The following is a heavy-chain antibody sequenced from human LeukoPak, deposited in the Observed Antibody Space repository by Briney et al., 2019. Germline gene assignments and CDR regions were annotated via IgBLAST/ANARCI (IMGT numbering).Heavy chain of an antibody. D-gene: IGHD5-18*01. CDR3: AREYRLAPYYYYGMDV. CDR1: GYTFTSYD. J-gene: IGHJ6*02. Sequence: ASVKVSCKASGYTFTSYDINWVRQATGQGLEWMGWMNPNSGNTGYEQKFQGRVTMTRNTSISTAYMELSSLRSEDTAVYYCAREYRLAPYYYYGMDVWGQGTTVTVSS. V-gene: IGHV1-8*01. CDR2: MNPNSGNT.